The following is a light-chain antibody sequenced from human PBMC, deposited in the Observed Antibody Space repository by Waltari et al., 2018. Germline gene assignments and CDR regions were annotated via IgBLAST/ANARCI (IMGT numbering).Light chain of an antibody. CDR3: LQVNSDPFT. V-gene: IGKV1-9*01. CDR2: GGS. Sequence: IQLTQSPLSLSASVGDRVTITCRASQGISSYLAWYQQKAGRAPKLLIYGGSTWPNGVPSRFSGSGFGTDFTLTISSLQPEDFATYYGLQVNSDPFTFGPGTTVDIK. CDR1: QGISSY. J-gene: IGKJ3*01.